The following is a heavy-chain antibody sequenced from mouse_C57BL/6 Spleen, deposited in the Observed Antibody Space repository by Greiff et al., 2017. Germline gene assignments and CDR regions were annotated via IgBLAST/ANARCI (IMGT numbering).Heavy chain of an antibody. Sequence: EVKLQQSGPELVKPGASVKISCKASGYSFTGYYMNWVKQSPEKSLEWIGEINPSTGGTTYNQKFKAKATLTVDKSSSTAYMQLKSLTSEDSAVYYCARYHYGSSYDYAMDYWGQGTSVTVSS. V-gene: IGHV1-42*01. CDR2: INPSTGGT. CDR1: GYSFTGYY. D-gene: IGHD1-1*01. J-gene: IGHJ4*01. CDR3: ARYHYGSSYDYAMDY.